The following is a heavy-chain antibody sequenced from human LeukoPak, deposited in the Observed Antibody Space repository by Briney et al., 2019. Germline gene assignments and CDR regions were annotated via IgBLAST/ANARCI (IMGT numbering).Heavy chain of an antibody. Sequence: PGGSLRLSCAASEFTFSNAWMSWVRQAPGKGLEWVGRIKSKTDGGTTDYAAPVKGRFTISRDDSKNTLYLQMNSLKTEDTAVYYCTTDRFGMIGGFDPWGQGTLVTVSS. V-gene: IGHV3-15*01. CDR1: EFTFSNAW. CDR2: IKSKTDGGTT. D-gene: IGHD3-22*01. CDR3: TTDRFGMIGGFDP. J-gene: IGHJ5*02.